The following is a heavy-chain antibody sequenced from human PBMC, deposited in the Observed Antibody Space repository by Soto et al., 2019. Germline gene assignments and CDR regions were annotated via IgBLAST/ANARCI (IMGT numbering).Heavy chain of an antibody. CDR3: ARALPPDYFDSSGYYPDAFDI. V-gene: IGHV3-66*01. CDR1: GFTVSINY. Sequence: GGSLRLSCAASGFTVSINYITWVRQAPGRGLEWVSIIYSGGNTYYADSVKDRFALSRDYSKNTVYLQMKSLRAEDTAVYYCARALPPDYFDSSGYYPDAFDIWGQGTMVTVSS. J-gene: IGHJ3*02. D-gene: IGHD3-22*01. CDR2: IYSGGNT.